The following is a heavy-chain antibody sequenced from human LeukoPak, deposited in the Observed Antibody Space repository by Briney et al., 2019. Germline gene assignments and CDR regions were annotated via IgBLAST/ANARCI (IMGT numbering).Heavy chain of an antibody. CDR3: ARSLSGYGYIGFCYYMDV. CDR2: IKQDGSEK. Sequence: PGGSLRLSCAASGFTFSSYWMSWVRQAPGKGLEWVANIKQDGSEKYYVDSVKGRFTISRDNAKNSLYLQMNSLRAEDTAVYYCARSLSGYGYIGFCYYMDVWGKGTTVTVSS. V-gene: IGHV3-7*01. D-gene: IGHD5-12*01. J-gene: IGHJ6*03. CDR1: GFTFSSYW.